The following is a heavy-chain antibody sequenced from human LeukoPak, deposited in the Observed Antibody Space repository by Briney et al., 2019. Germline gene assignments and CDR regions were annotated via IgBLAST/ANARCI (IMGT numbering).Heavy chain of an antibody. V-gene: IGHV3-30*02. CDR2: IRFDGSNK. Sequence: GGSLRLSCAASGFTFSNYGMHWVRQAPGKGLELVAFIRFDGSNKYYADSVKGRFTISRDNSKNTVYLQMNSLRAEDTAVYYCAKVNGDIVTGYYARNTLFDFWGQGTLVTVSS. J-gene: IGHJ4*02. D-gene: IGHD3-9*01. CDR3: AKVNGDIVTGYYARNTLFDF. CDR1: GFTFSNYG.